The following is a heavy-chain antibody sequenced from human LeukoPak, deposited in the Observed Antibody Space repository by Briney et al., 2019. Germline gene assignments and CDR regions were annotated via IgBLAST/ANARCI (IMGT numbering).Heavy chain of an antibody. J-gene: IGHJ4*02. CDR2: IQHSLT. V-gene: IGHV4-30-2*01. CDR1: GGSISSGIYS. Sequence: SETLSLTCTVSGGSISSGIYSWSWIRQPPGKGLEWIGYIQHSLTSYNPSLKSRVTISVDRSKNQFSLKVSSVTAADTAVYYCATLMTTGDKFDSWGQGTLVTASS. CDR3: ATLMTTGDKFDS. D-gene: IGHD4-11*01.